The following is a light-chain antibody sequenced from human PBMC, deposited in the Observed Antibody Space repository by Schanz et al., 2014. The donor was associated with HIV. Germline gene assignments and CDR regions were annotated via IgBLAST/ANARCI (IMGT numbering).Light chain of an antibody. Sequence: EIVLTQSPGTLSLSPGERATLSCRASQSVSSSYLAWYQQKPGQAPRLLIYDASIRATGVPARFSGSGSGTDFTLTINRLAPEDFAVYYCQQYGTSPLGTFGQGTKVEIK. V-gene: IGKV3-20*01. CDR1: QSVSSSY. CDR2: DAS. CDR3: QQYGTSPLGT. J-gene: IGKJ1*01.